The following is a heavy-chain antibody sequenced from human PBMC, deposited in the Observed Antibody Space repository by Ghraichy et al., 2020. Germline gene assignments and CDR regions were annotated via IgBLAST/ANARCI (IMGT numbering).Heavy chain of an antibody. D-gene: IGHD2-2*01. V-gene: IGHV3-33*01. CDR3: ARDRHIVVVPAAFHYYYMDV. CDR1: GFTFSSYG. J-gene: IGHJ6*03. Sequence: GGSLRLSCAASGFTFSSYGMHWVRQAPGKGLEWVAVIWYDGSNKYYADSVKGRFTISRDNSKNTLYLQMNSLRAEDTAVYYCARDRHIVVVPAAFHYYYMDVWGKGTTVTVSS. CDR2: IWYDGSNK.